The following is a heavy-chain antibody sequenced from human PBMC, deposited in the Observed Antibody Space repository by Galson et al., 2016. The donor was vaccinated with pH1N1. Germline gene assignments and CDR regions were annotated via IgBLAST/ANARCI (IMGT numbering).Heavy chain of an antibody. CDR1: GYSFTRYY. CDR3: ARDPSYCGGDCYLGGAFDI. J-gene: IGHJ3*02. V-gene: IGHV1-46*04. CDR2: ITPTDGST. Sequence: SGAEVKEPGASVKVSCKASGYSFTRYYVHWVRQAPGQGLEWMGIITPTDGSTRYAQKLQGRVAMTRDTSTSTVYMELSSLRSEDRAVYYCARDPSYCGGDCYLGGAFDIWGQGTMVTVSS. D-gene: IGHD2-21*02.